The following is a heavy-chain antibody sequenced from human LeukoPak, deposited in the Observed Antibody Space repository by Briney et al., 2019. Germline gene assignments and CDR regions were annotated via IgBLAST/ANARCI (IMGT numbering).Heavy chain of an antibody. CDR1: GFTVSSNY. D-gene: IGHD1-26*01. CDR3: TALNIYSGSYYAAPY. V-gene: IGHV3-15*01. Sequence: PGGSLRLSCAASGFTVSSNYMSWVRQAPGKGLEWVGRIKSKTDGGTTDYAAPVKGRFTISRDDSKNTLYLQMNSLKTEDTAVYYRTALNIYSGSYYAAPYWGQGTLVTVSS. CDR2: IKSKTDGGTT. J-gene: IGHJ4*02.